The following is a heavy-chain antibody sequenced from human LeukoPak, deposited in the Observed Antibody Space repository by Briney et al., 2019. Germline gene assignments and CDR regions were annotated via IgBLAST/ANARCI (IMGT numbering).Heavy chain of an antibody. Sequence: GGFLRLSCAASGFTFDDFAMHWVRQAPGKGLEWVSGINWNSGYIGYADSVKGRFTISRDNAKSSLYLQMNSLRSEDTALYYCAKDRGVGIYYFDSWGQGTLVTVSS. V-gene: IGHV3-9*01. CDR2: INWNSGYI. J-gene: IGHJ4*02. CDR1: GFTFDDFA. CDR3: AKDRGVGIYYFDS. D-gene: IGHD1-26*01.